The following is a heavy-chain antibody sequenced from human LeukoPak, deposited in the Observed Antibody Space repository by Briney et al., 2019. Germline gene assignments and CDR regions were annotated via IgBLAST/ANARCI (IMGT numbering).Heavy chain of an antibody. V-gene: IGHV3-30-3*01. J-gene: IGHJ4*02. CDR1: GFTFSSYA. Sequence: PGGSLRLSCAASGFTFSSYAMHWVRQAPGKGLEWVAVISYDGSNKYYADSVKGRFTISRDNSKNTLYLQMNSLRAEDTAVYYCAKDIRFGITGTTDWGQGTLVTVSS. D-gene: IGHD1-7*01. CDR3: AKDIRFGITGTTD. CDR2: ISYDGSNK.